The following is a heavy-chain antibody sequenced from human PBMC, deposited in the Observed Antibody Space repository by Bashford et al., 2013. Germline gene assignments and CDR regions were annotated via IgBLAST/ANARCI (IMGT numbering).Heavy chain of an antibody. V-gene: IGHV1-18*01. Sequence: VASVKVSCKASGYTFTSYGISWVRQAPGQGLEWMGWISAYNGNTNYAQKLQGRVTMTTDTSTSTAYMELRSLRSDDTAVYYCAREGAGRITMIVRDAFDIWGQGTMVTVSS. D-gene: IGHD3-22*01. CDR1: GYTFTSYG. J-gene: IGHJ3*02. CDR3: AREGAGRITMIVRDAFDI. CDR2: ISAYNGNT.